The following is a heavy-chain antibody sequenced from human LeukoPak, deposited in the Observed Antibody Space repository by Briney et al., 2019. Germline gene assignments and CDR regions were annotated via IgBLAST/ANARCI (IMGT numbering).Heavy chain of an antibody. J-gene: IGHJ4*02. CDR1: GFTVSNNY. V-gene: IGHV3-66*01. CDR3: ARGYDS. CDR2: IYVGGST. Sequence: SGGSLRLSCAASGFTVSNNYMTWVRQAPGKGLEWVSVIYVGGSTYTADSVKGRFIISRDSSKNTLNLQMNSLRAEDTAVYYCARGYDSFGQGTLVTVSS.